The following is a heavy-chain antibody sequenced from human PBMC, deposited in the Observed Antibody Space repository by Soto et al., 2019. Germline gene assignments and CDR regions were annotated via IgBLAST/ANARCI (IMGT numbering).Heavy chain of an antibody. CDR3: AKERQRCIETNCYTWATGGADV. CDR2: ISWNSVTI. D-gene: IGHD2-2*02. V-gene: IGHV3-9*01. Sequence: EVHLVESGGGFVQPGRSLRLSCAASGFTFDDYTMHWVRQAPGKGLEWVSGISWNSVTIVYADSVKGRFTISRDNAKKSLYLQLNSVSAEDTALYYCAKERQRCIETNCYTWATGGADVWAKGPRSPSR. CDR1: GFTFDDYT. J-gene: IGHJ6*02.